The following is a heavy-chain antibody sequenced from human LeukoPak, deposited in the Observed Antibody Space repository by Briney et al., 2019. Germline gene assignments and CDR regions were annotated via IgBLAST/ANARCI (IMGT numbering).Heavy chain of an antibody. Sequence: GGSLRLSCAASGFTFSSYAMSSVRQAPGKGLEWVSAISGSGGSTYYADSVKGRFTISRDNSKNTLYLQMNSLRAEDTAVYYCAKDKVGDGDYAYYFDYWGQGTLVTVSS. D-gene: IGHD4-17*01. CDR2: ISGSGGST. CDR3: AKDKVGDGDYAYYFDY. CDR1: GFTFSSYA. V-gene: IGHV3-23*01. J-gene: IGHJ4*02.